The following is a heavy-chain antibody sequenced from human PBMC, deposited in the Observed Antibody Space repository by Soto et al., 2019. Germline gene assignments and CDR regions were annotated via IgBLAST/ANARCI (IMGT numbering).Heavy chain of an antibody. CDR1: GDTFTGYY. Sequence: GASVEVSCKASGDTFTGYYMHWVRQAPGQGLEWMGWINPNSGGTNYAQKFQGWVTMTRDTSISTAYMELSRLRSDDTAVYYCARGPIQLWELYYYYGMDVWGQGTTVTVSS. J-gene: IGHJ6*02. CDR3: ARGPIQLWELYYYYGMDV. D-gene: IGHD5-18*01. V-gene: IGHV1-2*04. CDR2: INPNSGGT.